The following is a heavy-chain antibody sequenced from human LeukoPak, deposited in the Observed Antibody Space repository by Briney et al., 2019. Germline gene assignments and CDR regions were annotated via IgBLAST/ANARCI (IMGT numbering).Heavy chain of an antibody. V-gene: IGHV5-51*01. CDR3: ARRDGYNHVDY. Sequence: KVSCKASGYTFTDYWIAWVRRMPGKGLELMGIVYPDDSDTRYSPSFQGQVTISADESINTAYLQWSGLKASDTAIYYCARRDGYNHVDYWGQGTLVTVSS. D-gene: IGHD5-24*01. J-gene: IGHJ4*02. CDR1: GYTFTDYW. CDR2: VYPDDSDT.